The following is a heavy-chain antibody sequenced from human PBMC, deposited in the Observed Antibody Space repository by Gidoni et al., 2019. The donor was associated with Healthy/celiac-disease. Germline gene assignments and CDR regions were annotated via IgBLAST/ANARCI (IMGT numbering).Heavy chain of an antibody. Sequence: QVQLQESGPGLVKPSETLSLTCTAPAGSISSYYWSWIRQPPGKGLEWIGYIYYSGSTNYNPSLKSRVTISVDTSKNQFSLKLSSVTAADTAVYYCARIETEVRETDAFDIWGQGTMVTVSS. CDR3: ARIETEVRETDAFDI. J-gene: IGHJ3*02. CDR1: AGSISSYY. V-gene: IGHV4-59*01. D-gene: IGHD3-10*01. CDR2: IYYSGST.